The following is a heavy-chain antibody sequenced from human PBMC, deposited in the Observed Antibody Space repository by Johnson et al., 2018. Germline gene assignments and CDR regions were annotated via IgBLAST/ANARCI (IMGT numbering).Heavy chain of an antibody. Sequence: VQLQESGGGLVQPGGSLRLSCAASGFTFSDYAMSWVRQAPGKGLEWVSDVNSGSVTYYADSVKGRFTLSRDNSRNTVHLQRNSLRVDATAVYYCAKGLCRGVGSNSDGFDVWGQGTTVTVSP. CDR2: VNSGSVT. J-gene: IGHJ3*01. CDR3: AKGLCRGVGSNSDGFDV. CDR1: GFTFSDYA. V-gene: IGHV3-23*01. D-gene: IGHD5-18*01.